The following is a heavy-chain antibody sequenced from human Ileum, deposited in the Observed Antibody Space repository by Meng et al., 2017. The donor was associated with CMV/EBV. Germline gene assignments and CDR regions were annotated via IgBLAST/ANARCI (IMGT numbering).Heavy chain of an antibody. V-gene: IGHV3-33*06. J-gene: IGHJ6*02. CDR3: AKERLPTAISYYYYGMDV. Sequence: GESLKISCAASGFSFSSYGMHWVRQAPGKGLEWVAVIWYDGSNEYYEDSVKGRFTISRDNSKSTLYLQMNSLRAGDTAVYYCAKERLPTAISYYYYGMDVWGQGTTVTVSS. CDR1: GFSFSSYG. CDR2: IWYDGSNE. D-gene: IGHD2-21*02.